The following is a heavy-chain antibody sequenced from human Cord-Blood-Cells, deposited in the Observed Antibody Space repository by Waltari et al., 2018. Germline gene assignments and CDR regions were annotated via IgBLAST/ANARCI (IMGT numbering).Heavy chain of an antibody. CDR3: ATDGDSSGYYIFDY. V-gene: IGHV1-24*01. Sequence: QVQLVQSGAEVKKPGASVTVSCKVSGYTLPELSIHWVPQAPGKGLEWMGGFDHEDGETIYAQKFQGRVTMTEDTSTDTAYMELSSLRSEDTAVYYCATDGDSSGYYIFDYWGQGTLVTVSS. J-gene: IGHJ4*02. D-gene: IGHD3-22*01. CDR1: GYTLPELS. CDR2: FDHEDGET.